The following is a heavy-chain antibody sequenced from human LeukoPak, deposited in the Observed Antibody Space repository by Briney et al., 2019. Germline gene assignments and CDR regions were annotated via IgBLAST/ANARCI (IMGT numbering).Heavy chain of an antibody. CDR2: IYVTGNR. CDR1: GFTFVDYG. CDR3: ARHIGGGIEDMDV. V-gene: IGHV4-59*08. D-gene: IGHD3-16*02. Sequence: PGGSLRLSCATSGFTFVDYGLSWVRQSPGKGLEWIGYIYVTGNRYNPYLQSRVTISVDTSRNQFFLKMSSVTAADTAVYYCARHIGGGIEDMDVWGKGTKVTVSS. J-gene: IGHJ6*03.